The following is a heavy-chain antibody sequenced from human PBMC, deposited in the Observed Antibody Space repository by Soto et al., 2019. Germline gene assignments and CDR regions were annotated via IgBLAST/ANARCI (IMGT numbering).Heavy chain of an antibody. J-gene: IGHJ6*02. CDR2: ISWNSGSI. Sequence: EVQLVESGGGLVQPGRSLRLSCAAPGFTFDDYAMHWVRQAPGKGLEWVSGISWNSGSIGYADSVKGRFTISRDNAKNSLYLQMNTLRAEDTALYYCAKDMTHTAAAGTGGYYYYGMDVWGQGTTVTVTS. V-gene: IGHV3-9*01. CDR3: AKDMTHTAAAGTGGYYYYGMDV. D-gene: IGHD6-13*01. CDR1: GFTFDDYA.